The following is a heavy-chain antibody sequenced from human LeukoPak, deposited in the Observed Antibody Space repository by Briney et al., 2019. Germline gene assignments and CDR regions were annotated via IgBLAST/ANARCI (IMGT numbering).Heavy chain of an antibody. CDR3: ARALDSSGSYRPYDAFDI. CDR2: MNPNSGNT. V-gene: IGHV1-8*01. Sequence: ASVKVSCKASGYTFTSYDINWVRQATGQGLEWMGSMNPNSGNTGYAQKFQGRVTMTRNTSISTAYMELSSLRSEDTAVYYCARALDSSGSYRPYDAFDIWGQGTMVTVSS. D-gene: IGHD1-26*01. CDR1: GYTFTSYD. J-gene: IGHJ3*02.